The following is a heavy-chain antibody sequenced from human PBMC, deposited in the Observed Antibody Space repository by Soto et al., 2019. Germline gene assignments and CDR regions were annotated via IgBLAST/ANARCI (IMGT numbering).Heavy chain of an antibody. Sequence: SLRFSCAASGFTFSSYGMHWVRQAPGKGLEWVAVISYDGSNKYYADSVKGRFTISRDNSKNTLYLQMNSLRAEDTAVYYCANGKALYYYDSSGYWDAFDIWGQGTMVTVSS. CDR1: GFTFSSYG. V-gene: IGHV3-30*18. CDR2: ISYDGSNK. J-gene: IGHJ3*02. D-gene: IGHD3-22*01. CDR3: ANGKALYYYDSSGYWDAFDI.